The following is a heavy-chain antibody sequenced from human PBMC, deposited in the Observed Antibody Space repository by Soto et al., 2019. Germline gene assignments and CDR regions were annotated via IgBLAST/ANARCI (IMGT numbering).Heavy chain of an antibody. V-gene: IGHV4-59*01. J-gene: IGHJ5*02. CDR1: AGSISNYH. D-gene: IGHD2-15*01. CDR2: IFYTGKT. CDR3: ARVLEVAGGFDP. Sequence: SETLSLTCSVSAGSISNYHWSWIRQPPGKGLEWIGYIFYTGKTNYNPSLKSRVTISLDTSKNQFSLRLESVTAADTAVYYCARVLEVAGGFDPWGQGTLVTVSS.